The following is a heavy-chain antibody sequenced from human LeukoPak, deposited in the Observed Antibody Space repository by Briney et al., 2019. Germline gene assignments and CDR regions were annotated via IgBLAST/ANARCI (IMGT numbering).Heavy chain of an antibody. D-gene: IGHD3-16*01. CDR1: GFTFSSYG. CDR2: ISYDGSNK. CDR3: ARDKTGLGGGYSILNYFDY. J-gene: IGHJ4*02. Sequence: GGSLRLSCAASGFTFSSYGMHWVRQAPGKGLEWVAVISYDGSNKYYADSVKGRFTISRDNSKNTLYLQMNSLRAEDTAVYYCARDKTGLGGGYSILNYFDYWGQGTLVTVSS. V-gene: IGHV3-30*03.